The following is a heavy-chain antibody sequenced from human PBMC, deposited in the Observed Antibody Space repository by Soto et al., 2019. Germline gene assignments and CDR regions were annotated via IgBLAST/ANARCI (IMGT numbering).Heavy chain of an antibody. CDR3: AAQDVGGSSVYTFAP. CDR2: IYYSGST. D-gene: IGHD1-26*01. J-gene: IGHJ5*02. V-gene: IGHV4-59*08. CDR1: GGSISSYY. Sequence: SSETLSLTCTVSGGSISSYYCSWIRQPPGKGLEWIGYIYYSGSTNYNPSLKSRVTISVDTSKNQFSLKLSSVTAADTAVYYCAAQDVGGSSVYTFAPWGKGTLVPVSS.